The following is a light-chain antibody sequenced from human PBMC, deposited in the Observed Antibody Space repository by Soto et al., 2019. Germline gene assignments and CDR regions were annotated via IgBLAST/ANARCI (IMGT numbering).Light chain of an antibody. CDR2: VAS. J-gene: IGKJ4*01. V-gene: IGKV1-9*01. CDR3: QQDNNYPLP. Sequence: DIQLTQSPSFLSASVGDRVTITCRTSQGISSYLAWYQQKPGKAPKLLIYVASTLQSGVPSRFSGSGSGTEFTLTISSLQPEDFATYYCQQDNNYPLPFGGGTKVEIK. CDR1: QGISSY.